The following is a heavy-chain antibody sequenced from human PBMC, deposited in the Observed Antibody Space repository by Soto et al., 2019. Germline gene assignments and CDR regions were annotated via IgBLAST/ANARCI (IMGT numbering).Heavy chain of an antibody. CDR3: ARDSGYSYGPFDY. CDR2: ISSSSSTI. V-gene: IGHV3-48*02. CDR1: GFTFSSYS. D-gene: IGHD5-18*01. Sequence: EVQLVESGGGLVQPGGSLRLSCAASGFTFSSYSMNWVRQAPGKGLEWVSYISSSSSTIYYAASVKGRFTISRDNAKNSLYLQMISLRDDDTAVYCCARDSGYSYGPFDYWGQGPLVTVSS. J-gene: IGHJ4*02.